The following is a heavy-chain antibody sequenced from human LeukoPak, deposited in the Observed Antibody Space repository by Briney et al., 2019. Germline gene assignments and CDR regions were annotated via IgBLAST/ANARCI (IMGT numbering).Heavy chain of an antibody. D-gene: IGHD2-15*01. Sequence: GSLRLSCAASGFTFSSYGMHWDRQAPGKGLEWVAVIWYDGSNKYYADSVKGRFTISRDNSKNTLYLQMNSLRAEDTAVYYCAYDRSPSSGGNFDYWGQGTLVTVSS. CDR1: GFTFSSYG. CDR2: IWYDGSNK. CDR3: AYDRSPSSGGNFDY. J-gene: IGHJ4*02. V-gene: IGHV3-33*06.